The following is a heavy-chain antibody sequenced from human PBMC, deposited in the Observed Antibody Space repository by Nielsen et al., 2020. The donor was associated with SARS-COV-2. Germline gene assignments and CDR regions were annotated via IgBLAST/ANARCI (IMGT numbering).Heavy chain of an antibody. D-gene: IGHD6-13*01. Sequence: GESLKISCAASGFPFSSYEMNWVRQASGRGLEWLGRIRSKSHSYETVYAVSVRDRFTISRDNAKNSLSLQMNSLRAEDTAVYYCARVEGSSWYFEYWGQGTLVTVSS. V-gene: IGHV3-73*01. CDR1: GFPFSSYE. CDR2: IRSKSHSYET. CDR3: ARVEGSSWYFEY. J-gene: IGHJ4*02.